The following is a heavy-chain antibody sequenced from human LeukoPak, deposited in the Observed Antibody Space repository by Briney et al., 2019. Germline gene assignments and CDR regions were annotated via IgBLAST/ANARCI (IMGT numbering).Heavy chain of an antibody. CDR3: ARRQDVDTAMVPDY. J-gene: IGHJ4*02. V-gene: IGHV3-66*04. CDR1: GFTVSSNY. Sequence: GGSLRLSCAASGFTVSSNYMSWVRQAPGKGLEWVSVIYSGGSTYYADSVKGRFTISRDNSKNTLYLQMNSLRAEDTAVYYCARRQDVDTAMVPDYWGQGTLVTVSP. D-gene: IGHD5-18*01. CDR2: IYSGGST.